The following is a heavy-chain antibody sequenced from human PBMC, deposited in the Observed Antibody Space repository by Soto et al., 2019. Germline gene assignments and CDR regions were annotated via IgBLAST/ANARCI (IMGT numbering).Heavy chain of an antibody. Sequence: QVQLVESGGGVVQPGRSLRLSCAASGFTFSSYAMHWVRQAPGKGLEWVAVISYDGSNKYYADSVKGRFTISRDNSKHTLYLQMNSLRAEDTAVYYCARVEAYWGQGTLVTVSS. CDR1: GFTFSSYA. J-gene: IGHJ4*02. V-gene: IGHV3-30-3*01. CDR2: ISYDGSNK. CDR3: ARVEAY.